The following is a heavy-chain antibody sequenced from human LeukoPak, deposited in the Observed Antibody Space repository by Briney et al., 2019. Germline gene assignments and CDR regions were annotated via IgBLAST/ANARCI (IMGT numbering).Heavy chain of an antibody. CDR2: INPNSGGT. D-gene: IGHD1-26*01. V-gene: IGHV1-2*02. CDR1: GYTFIGYY. CDR3: ARDLAADYYGDAFDI. Sequence: ASVKVSCKASGYTFIGYYMHWVRRAHGQGLEWMGWINPNSGGTDYAQKFQGRVTMTRDTSISAAYMELSRLRSDDTAVYYCARDLAADYYGDAFDIWGQGTMVTVSS. J-gene: IGHJ3*02.